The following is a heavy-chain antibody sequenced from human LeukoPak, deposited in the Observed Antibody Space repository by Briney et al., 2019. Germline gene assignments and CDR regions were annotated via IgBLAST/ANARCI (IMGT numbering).Heavy chain of an antibody. J-gene: IGHJ4*02. D-gene: IGHD7-27*01. CDR2: IFYSGST. V-gene: IGHV4-59*11. Sequence: PSETLSLTCTVSGGSISSHYWSWIRQPPGKGLEWIAYIFYSGSTNYNPSLKNRVTISADTSKNQFSLKLSSVTAADTAVYYCARVDANWGVVDYWGQGTLVTVSS. CDR3: ARVDANWGVVDY. CDR1: GGSISSHY.